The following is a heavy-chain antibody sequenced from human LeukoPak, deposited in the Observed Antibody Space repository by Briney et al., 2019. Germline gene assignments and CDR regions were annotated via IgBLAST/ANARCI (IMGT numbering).Heavy chain of an antibody. CDR3: ARISVVSRSGPLDY. J-gene: IGHJ4*02. V-gene: IGHV3-23*01. D-gene: IGHD3-10*01. CDR2: IRSGAYT. Sequence: GGSLRLSCAASGFTFSSYAMTWVRQAPGKGLEWVSTIRSGAYTYYADSVKGRLSVSRDNSKNTLYLEMNSLRAEDPAVYYCARISVVSRSGPLDYWGQGTLVTVSS. CDR1: GFTFSSYA.